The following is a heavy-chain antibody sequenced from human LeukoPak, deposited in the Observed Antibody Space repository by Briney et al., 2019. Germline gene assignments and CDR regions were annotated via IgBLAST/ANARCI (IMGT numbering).Heavy chain of an antibody. CDR1: GYTFTSCY. J-gene: IGHJ3*02. D-gene: IGHD3-22*01. V-gene: IGHV1-46*01. Sequence: ASVKVSCKASGYTFTSCYMHWVRQAPGQGLEWMGIINPSGGSTSYAQKFQGRVTMTRDTSTSTVYMELSSLRSEDTAVYYCARVPLYYYDSSGYYRDDAFDIWGQGTMVTVSS. CDR2: INPSGGST. CDR3: ARVPLYYYDSSGYYRDDAFDI.